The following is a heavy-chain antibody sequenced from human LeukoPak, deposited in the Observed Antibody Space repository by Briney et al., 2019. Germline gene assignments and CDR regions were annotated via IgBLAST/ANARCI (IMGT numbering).Heavy chain of an antibody. J-gene: IGHJ4*02. CDR2: ISGSGGST. Sequence: GGSLRLSCAASGFTFSSYAMSWVRQAPGKGLECVSAISGSGGSTYYADSVKGRFTISRDNSKNTLYLQMNSLRAEDTAVYYCAKLVGSGSPLRHFDYRGQGTLVTVSS. CDR1: GFTFSSYA. D-gene: IGHD3-10*01. CDR3: AKLVGSGSPLRHFDY. V-gene: IGHV3-23*01.